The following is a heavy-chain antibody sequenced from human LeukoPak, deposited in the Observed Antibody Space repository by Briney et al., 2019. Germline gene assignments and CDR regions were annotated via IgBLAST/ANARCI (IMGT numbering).Heavy chain of an antibody. CDR1: GGSISSSSYY. J-gene: IGHJ6*02. D-gene: IGHD3-22*01. V-gene: IGHV4-39*01. CDR2: IYYSGST. Sequence: PSETLSLTCTVSGGSISSSSYYWGWIRQPPGKGLEWIGSIYYSGSTYYNPSLKSRVTISVDTSKNQFSLKLSSVTAADTAVYYCAGAKEEYYDSMGLPYYCGMDVWGQGTTVTVSS. CDR3: AGAKEEYYDSMGLPYYCGMDV.